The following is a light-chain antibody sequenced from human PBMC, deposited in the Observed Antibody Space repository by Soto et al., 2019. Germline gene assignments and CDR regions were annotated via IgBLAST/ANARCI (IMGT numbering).Light chain of an antibody. V-gene: IGKV3-11*01. CDR1: QSFNGY. CDR3: QQRSNWPLIT. CDR2: DAS. J-gene: IGKJ5*01. Sequence: EIVLTQSPATLSLSPGERATLSCRASQSFNGYLAWYQQKPGQAPRLLIYDASNRASGIPARFSGSGSGTDFTLTISSLEPEDFAVYYCQQRSNWPLITFGQGTRLEIK.